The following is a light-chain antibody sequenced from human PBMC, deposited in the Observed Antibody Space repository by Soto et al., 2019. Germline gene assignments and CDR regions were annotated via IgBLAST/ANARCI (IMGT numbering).Light chain of an antibody. CDR1: GSNIGTHA. CDR3: AAWDDSMSAVV. Sequence: QSVLTQSPSESATPGQRVTISCSGSGSNIGTHAVNWYQQVPGTAPTLLIFRNHQRPSGVPDRFSGSKSGTSPSLAISGPQSEDEADYYCAAWDDSMSAVVFGGGTKLTVL. CDR2: RNH. V-gene: IGLV1-44*01. J-gene: IGLJ2*01.